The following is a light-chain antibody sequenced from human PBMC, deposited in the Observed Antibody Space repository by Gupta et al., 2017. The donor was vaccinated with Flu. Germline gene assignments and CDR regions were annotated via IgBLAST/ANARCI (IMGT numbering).Light chain of an antibody. CDR1: ALPNQY. Sequence: SSELTQPPAVSVSPGQTARITCAGDALPNQYAYWYRQKPGQAPVMVIYKDNERHSGIPERFSGSSSGTAVTVTISGVQAEDEADYYCQSGDRRATDGVVFGGGTKLTVL. V-gene: IGLV3-25*02. CDR2: KDN. CDR3: QSGDRRATDGVV. J-gene: IGLJ2*01.